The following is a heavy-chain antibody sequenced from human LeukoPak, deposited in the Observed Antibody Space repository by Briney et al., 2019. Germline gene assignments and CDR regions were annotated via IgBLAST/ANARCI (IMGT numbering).Heavy chain of an antibody. V-gene: IGHV3-23*01. Sequence: GGSLRLSCAASGFAFSSLGMGWVRQAPGKGLEWVSAISDSGDRTYYADSVKGRFTLSRDNSKHTLYLQMNSLRAEDTAVYYCAKDARRSSGWWFFDHWGQGTLVTVSS. D-gene: IGHD6-19*01. CDR1: GFAFSSLG. CDR2: ISDSGDRT. J-gene: IGHJ4*02. CDR3: AKDARRSSGWWFFDH.